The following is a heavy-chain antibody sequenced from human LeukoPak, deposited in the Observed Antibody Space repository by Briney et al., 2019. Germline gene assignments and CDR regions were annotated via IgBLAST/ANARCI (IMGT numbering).Heavy chain of an antibody. CDR2: IWYDGSNK. CDR1: GFTFSSYG. Sequence: GGSLRLSCAASGFTFSSYGMHWVRQAPGKGLEWVAVIWYDGSNKYYADSVKGRFTISRDNSKNTLYLQMNSLRAEDTAVYYCAKDPSSSSKFGYFQHWGQGTLVTVSS. V-gene: IGHV3-33*06. CDR3: AKDPSSSSKFGYFQH. D-gene: IGHD6-6*01. J-gene: IGHJ1*01.